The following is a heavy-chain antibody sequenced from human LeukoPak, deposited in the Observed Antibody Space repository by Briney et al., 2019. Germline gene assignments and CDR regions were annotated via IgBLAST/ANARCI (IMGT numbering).Heavy chain of an antibody. J-gene: IGHJ5*02. CDR2: IYYSGNT. D-gene: IGHD3-22*01. Sequence: SETLSLTCTVSGSSISSSSYYWGWIRQPPGKGLEWIGSIYYSGNTYYNPSLKSRVTISVDTSKNQFSLKLSSVTAADTAVYYCARHAQTYYFDTSSWFDLWGQGTLVTVSS. CDR1: GSSISSSSYY. CDR3: ARHAQTYYFDTSSWFDL. V-gene: IGHV4-39*01.